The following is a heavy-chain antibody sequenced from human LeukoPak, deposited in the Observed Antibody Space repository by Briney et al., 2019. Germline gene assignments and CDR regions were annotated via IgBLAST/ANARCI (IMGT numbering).Heavy chain of an antibody. D-gene: IGHD3-10*01. CDR2: IIPIFGTA. V-gene: IGHV1-69*13. J-gene: IGHJ4*02. Sequence: PVKVSCKASGGTFSSYAISWVRQAPGQGLEWMGGIIPIFGTANYAQKFQGRVTITADESTSTAYMELSSLRSEDTAVYYCARNYGSGYYYFDYWGQGTLVTVSS. CDR1: GGTFSSYA. CDR3: ARNYGSGYYYFDY.